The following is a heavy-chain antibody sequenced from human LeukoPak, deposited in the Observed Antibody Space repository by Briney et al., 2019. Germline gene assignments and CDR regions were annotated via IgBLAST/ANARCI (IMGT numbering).Heavy chain of an antibody. CDR2: INHSGST. Sequence: SETLSLTCAVYGGSFSGYYWSWIRQLPGKGLEWIGEINHSGSTNYNPSLKSRVTISVDTSKNQFSLKLSSVTAADTAVYYCATSSGWYHEFDYWGQGTLVTVSS. CDR3: ATSSGWYHEFDY. D-gene: IGHD6-19*01. V-gene: IGHV4-34*01. CDR1: GGSFSGYY. J-gene: IGHJ4*02.